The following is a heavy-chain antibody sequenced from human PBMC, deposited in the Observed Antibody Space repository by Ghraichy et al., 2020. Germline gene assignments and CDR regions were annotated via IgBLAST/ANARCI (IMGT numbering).Heavy chain of an antibody. CDR3: ARYSIVATIRNYYYYYGMDV. CDR2: MNPNSGNT. V-gene: IGHV1-8*01. J-gene: IGHJ6*02. D-gene: IGHD5-12*01. Sequence: ASVKVSCKASGYTFTSYDINWVRQATGQGLEWMGWMNPNSGNTGYAQKFQGRVTMTRNTSISTAYMELSSLRSEDTAVYYCARYSIVATIRNYYYYYGMDVWGQGTTVTVSS. CDR1: GYTFTSYD.